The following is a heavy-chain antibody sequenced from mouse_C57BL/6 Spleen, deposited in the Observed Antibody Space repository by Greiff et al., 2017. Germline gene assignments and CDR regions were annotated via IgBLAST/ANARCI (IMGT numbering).Heavy chain of an antibody. CDR1: GYTFTSYV. J-gene: IGHJ1*03. V-gene: IGHV1-14*01. CDR3: AREGSSYWYFDV. CDR2: IYPYNDGT. Sequence: EVQGVESGPELVKPGASVKMSCKASGYTFTSYVMHWVKQKPGQGLEWIGYIYPYNDGTKYNEKFKGKATLTADKSSSTAYMELSSLTSEDSAVYYCAREGSSYWYFDVWGTGTTVTVSS. D-gene: IGHD1-1*01.